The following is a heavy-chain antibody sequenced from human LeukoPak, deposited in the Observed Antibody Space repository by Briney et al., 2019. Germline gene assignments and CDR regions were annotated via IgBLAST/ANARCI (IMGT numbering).Heavy chain of an antibody. J-gene: IGHJ4*02. CDR1: GYTFTSYY. CDR3: ARDQAVTMVRGVNHNSPLWY. V-gene: IGHV1-46*01. CDR2: MNPSGGST. Sequence: ASVKVSCKASGYTFTSYYMHWVRQAPGQGLEWMGIMNPSGGSTSYAQKFQGRVTMTRDTSTSTVYMELSSLRSEDTAVYYCARDQAVTMVRGVNHNSPLWYWGQGTLVTVSS. D-gene: IGHD3-10*01.